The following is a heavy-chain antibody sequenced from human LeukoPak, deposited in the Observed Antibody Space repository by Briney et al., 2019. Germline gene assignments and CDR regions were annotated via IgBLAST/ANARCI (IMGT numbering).Heavy chain of an antibody. CDR2: ISYDGSST. D-gene: IGHD5-24*01. CDR3: ARALPEMATAAADFDY. J-gene: IGHJ4*02. CDR1: GFTFSNYG. V-gene: IGHV3-30*03. Sequence: PGGSLRLSCAASGFTFSNYGMHWVRQAPGKGLEWVAVISYDGSSTGYADSVKGRFTISRDNSKNTLYLQMNSLRAEDTAVYYCARALPEMATAAADFDYWGQGTLVTVSS.